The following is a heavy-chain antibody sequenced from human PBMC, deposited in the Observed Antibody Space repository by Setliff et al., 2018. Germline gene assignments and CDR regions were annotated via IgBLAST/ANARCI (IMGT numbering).Heavy chain of an antibody. CDR3: AKGGIYYYYMDV. J-gene: IGHJ6*03. Sequence: PGGSLRLSCAASGFTFSSYSMNWVRQAPGKGLEWVSYISSSSSTIYYADSVKGRFTISRDNSKNTLYLQMNSLRAEDTAVYYCAKGGIYYYYMDVWGKGTTVTAP. CDR2: ISSSSSTI. CDR1: GFTFSSYS. V-gene: IGHV3-48*01.